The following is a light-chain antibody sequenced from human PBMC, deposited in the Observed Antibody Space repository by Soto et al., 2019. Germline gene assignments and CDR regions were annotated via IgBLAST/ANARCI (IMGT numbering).Light chain of an antibody. CDR3: QHYSHWPPI. CDR2: YAS. V-gene: IGKV3-15*01. CDR1: EIVHRS. Sequence: EVVMTQSPATLSVSPGERVTLSGRASEIVHRSLAWYQQTPDQGPSLLIYYASTRATCCPDRFTGSVSGTKFTLTLSSLQSEVFVVYHFQHYSHWPPIFGPVTKLEIK. J-gene: IGKJ3*01.